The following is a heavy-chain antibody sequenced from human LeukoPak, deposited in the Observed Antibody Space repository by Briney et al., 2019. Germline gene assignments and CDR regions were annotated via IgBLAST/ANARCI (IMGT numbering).Heavy chain of an antibody. V-gene: IGHV3-30*03. CDR1: GFTFSDYA. J-gene: IGHJ6*02. D-gene: IGHD2/OR15-2a*01. Sequence: PGGSLRLSCAASGFTFSDYAMHWVRQAPGKGLEWVAIIAYGRIYTHHADSLKGRFTISRDNSRDTLYLQINSLRPEDTALYYCARNKAITAFFGMDVWGQGTTIIVSS. CDR2: IAYGRIYT. CDR3: ARNKAITAFFGMDV.